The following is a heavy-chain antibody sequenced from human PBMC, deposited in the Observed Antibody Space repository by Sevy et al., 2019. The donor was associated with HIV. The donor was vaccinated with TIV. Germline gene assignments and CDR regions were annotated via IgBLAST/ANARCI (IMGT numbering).Heavy chain of an antibody. D-gene: IGHD4-4*01. CDR2: IKSETDGGAA. Sequence: GGSLRLSCAASGITFSSAWMSWVRLVPGKGLEWLGRIKSETDGGAADYAAAVKGRFTITRDDSKETLYLQLNSLKTEDTAVYYCTTDLGFYSSKWGQGTLVTVSS. CDR3: TTDLGFYSSK. V-gene: IGHV3-15*01. J-gene: IGHJ4*02. CDR1: GITFSSAW.